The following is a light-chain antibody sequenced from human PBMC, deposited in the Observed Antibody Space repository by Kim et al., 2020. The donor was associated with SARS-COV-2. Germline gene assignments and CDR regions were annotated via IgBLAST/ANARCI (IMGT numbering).Light chain of an antibody. V-gene: IGKV1-5*03. CDR3: QQYNSYAYT. Sequence: DIQMTQSPSTLSASVGDRVTITCRASQSISSWLAWYQQKPRKAPKLLIYKASSLESGVPSRFSGSGSGTEFTLTISSLQPDDFATYFCQQYNSYAYTFSQGTKLEI. CDR1: QSISSW. CDR2: KAS. J-gene: IGKJ2*01.